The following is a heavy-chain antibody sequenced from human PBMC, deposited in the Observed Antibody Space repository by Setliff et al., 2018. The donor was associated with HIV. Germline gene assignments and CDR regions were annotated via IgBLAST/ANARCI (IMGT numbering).Heavy chain of an antibody. V-gene: IGHV4-59*08. Sequence: PSETLSLTCTVSGASMRGHYWSWIRQPPGKGLQWIGYVYNSGSTNYNPSLKSRVTMSIDTSRNQFSLKLTSVTAADTAVYYCARTTSLFPGMAAAQPWYYYYYMDVWGKGTTVTVSS. J-gene: IGHJ6*03. D-gene: IGHD6-13*01. CDR1: GASMRGHY. CDR3: ARTTSLFPGMAAAQPWYYYYYMDV. CDR2: VYNSGST.